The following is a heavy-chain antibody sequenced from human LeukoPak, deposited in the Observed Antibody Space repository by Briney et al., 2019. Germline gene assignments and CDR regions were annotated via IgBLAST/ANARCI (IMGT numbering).Heavy chain of an antibody. V-gene: IGHV4-34*01. J-gene: IGHJ4*02. D-gene: IGHD6-6*01. CDR2: INHSGST. CDR3: AREFSGTSIAARVFDS. Sequence: SETLSLTCAVYGGSFSGYYWSWLRQPPGKGLEWIGEINHSGSTNYNPSLKSRVTISVDTSKNQFSLKLSSVTAADTAMYYCAREFSGTSIAARVFDSWGQGTLVTVSS. CDR1: GGSFSGYY.